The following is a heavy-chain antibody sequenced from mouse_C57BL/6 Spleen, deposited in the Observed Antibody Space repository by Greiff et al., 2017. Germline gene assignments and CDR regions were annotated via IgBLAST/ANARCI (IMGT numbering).Heavy chain of an antibody. V-gene: IGHV1-72*01. D-gene: IGHD1-1*01. Sequence: QVQLQQPGAELVKPGASVKLSCKASGYTFTSYWMHWVKQRPGRGLEWIGRIDPNSGGTKYNEKFKSKATLAVDKPSSTAYMQLSSLTSEDSAVYYCARSFITTVVAGNYFDYWGQGTTLTGSS. CDR1: GYTFTSYW. CDR3: ARSFITTVVAGNYFDY. CDR2: IDPNSGGT. J-gene: IGHJ2*01.